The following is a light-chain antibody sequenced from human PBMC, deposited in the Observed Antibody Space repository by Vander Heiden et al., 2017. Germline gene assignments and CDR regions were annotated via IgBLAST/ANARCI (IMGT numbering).Light chain of an antibody. CDR3: SSYTSSSLYV. V-gene: IGLV2-14*03. Sequence: SARTQPASVSGSPGQSITIPCTGTSSDVGGYNYVSWYQQHPGKAPKLMIYDVSKRPSGVSNRFSGSKSGNTASLTISGLQAEDEADYYCSSYTSSSLYVFGTGTKVTVL. J-gene: IGLJ1*01. CDR1: SSDVGGYNY. CDR2: DVS.